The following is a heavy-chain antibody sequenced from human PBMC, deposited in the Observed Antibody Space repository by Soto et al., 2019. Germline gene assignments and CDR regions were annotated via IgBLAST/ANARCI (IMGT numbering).Heavy chain of an antibody. CDR3: ARDGYSRYAFDI. D-gene: IGHD4-4*01. CDR2: IYYSGST. Sequence: SETLSLTCTVSGGSISSYYWSWIRQPPGKGLEWIGYIYYSGSTNYNPSLKSRVTISVDASKNQFSLKLSSVTAADTAVYYCARDGYSRYAFDIWGQGTMVTVSS. CDR1: GGSISSYY. V-gene: IGHV4-59*12. J-gene: IGHJ3*02.